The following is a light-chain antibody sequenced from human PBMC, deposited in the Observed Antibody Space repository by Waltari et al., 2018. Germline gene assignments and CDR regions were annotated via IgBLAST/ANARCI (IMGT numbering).Light chain of an antibody. Sequence: QSALTQPASVSGSPGQSVTIFCAATSNDVGGYNSVSWYQEHPGQAPRVIIYDVIDRPSGVAARFSGAKSGNTASLIISGLQAEDEADYYCSSQSSNDVVLFGGGTKLTVL. CDR3: SSQSSNDVVL. CDR2: DVI. V-gene: IGLV2-14*01. J-gene: IGLJ2*01. CDR1: SNDVGGYNS.